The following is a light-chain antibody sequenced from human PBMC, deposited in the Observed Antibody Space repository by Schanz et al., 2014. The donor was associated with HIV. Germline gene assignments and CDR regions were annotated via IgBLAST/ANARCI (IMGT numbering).Light chain of an antibody. CDR2: RNN. CDR3: AAWDDSLKGVV. CDR1: SSNIGSNY. J-gene: IGLJ2*01. V-gene: IGLV1-47*01. Sequence: QSVLTQPPSASGTPGQRVTISCSGSSSNIGSNYVYWYHHLPGTAPKLLIYRNNQRPSGVPDRFSGSKSGTSASLAISGLRSEDEADYYCAAWDDSLKGVVFGRGTKLTVL.